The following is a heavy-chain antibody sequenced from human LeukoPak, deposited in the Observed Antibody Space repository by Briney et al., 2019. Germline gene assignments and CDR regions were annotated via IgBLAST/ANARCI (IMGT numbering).Heavy chain of an antibody. CDR3: ASLHPYMDV. Sequence: GGSLRLSCEASGFTFSRHWLTWVRQAPGKGLEWVAVISYDGSNKYYADSVKGRFTISRDNSKNTLYLQMNSLRAEDTAVYYCASLHPYMDVWGKGTTVTVSS. CDR1: GFTFSRHW. CDR2: ISYDGSNK. V-gene: IGHV3-30*03. J-gene: IGHJ6*03.